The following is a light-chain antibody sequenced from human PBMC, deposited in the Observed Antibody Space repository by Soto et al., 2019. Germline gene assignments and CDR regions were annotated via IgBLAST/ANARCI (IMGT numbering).Light chain of an antibody. CDR1: QSIGRW. V-gene: IGKV1-5*01. CDR2: DAS. CDR3: HQYNSYWT. J-gene: IGKJ1*01. Sequence: DIQMTQSPSTLSASVGDTVTVTCRASQSIGRWLAWYQQKPGKAPKLLIFDASSLETGVPSRFSGSASGTEFTLTISSLQPDDFATYYCHQYNSYWTFGQGTKVDIK.